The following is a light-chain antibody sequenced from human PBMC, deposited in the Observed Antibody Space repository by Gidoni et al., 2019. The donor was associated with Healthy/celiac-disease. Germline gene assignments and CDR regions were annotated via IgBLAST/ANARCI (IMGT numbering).Light chain of an antibody. CDR3: HQYVSSPWT. Sequence: EIVLTQSPGTLSLSPGERSTLSCRASQSVSSIFLAWYQQKPGQAPRLLIYGASSRATGFPDRFSGIGSGTDFSLTISRLEPEDFAVYYCHQYVSSPWTFXLXPKVEVK. V-gene: IGKV3-20*01. CDR1: QSVSSIF. J-gene: IGKJ1*01. CDR2: GAS.